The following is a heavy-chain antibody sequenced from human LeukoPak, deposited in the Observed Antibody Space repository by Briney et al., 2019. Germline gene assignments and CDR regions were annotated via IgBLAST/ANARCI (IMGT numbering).Heavy chain of an antibody. CDR3: ATDALVVVNGGFDP. CDR1: GYTLTELS. CDR2: FDPEDGER. V-gene: IGHV1-24*01. D-gene: IGHD2-15*01. Sequence: ASVKVSCKVSGYTLTELSMHWVRQAPGKGLEWMGGFDPEDGERIYAQKFQGRVTMTEDTSTDTAYMELSSLRSEDTAVYYCATDALVVVNGGFDPWGQGTLVTVSS. J-gene: IGHJ5*02.